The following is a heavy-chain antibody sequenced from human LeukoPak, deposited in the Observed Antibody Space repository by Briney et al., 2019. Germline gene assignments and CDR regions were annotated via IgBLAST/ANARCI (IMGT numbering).Heavy chain of an antibody. CDR1: GYTFTSYD. CDR2: MNPNSGNT. J-gene: IGHJ5*02. V-gene: IGHV1-8*01. Sequence: GASVKVSCKASGYTFTSYDINWVRQATGQGLEWMGWMNPNSGNTGYAQKFQGRVTMTRNTSISTAYMELSSLRPEDTAVYYCARARGGSYEGLNWFDPWGQGTLVTVSS. CDR3: ARARGGSYEGLNWFDP. D-gene: IGHD2-15*01.